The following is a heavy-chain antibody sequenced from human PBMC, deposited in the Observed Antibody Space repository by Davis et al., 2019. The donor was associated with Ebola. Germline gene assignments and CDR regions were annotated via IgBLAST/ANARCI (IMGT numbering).Heavy chain of an antibody. CDR3: ARERGYSYGSFDY. Sequence: SVKVSCKASGGTFSSYAISWVRQAPGQGLEWMGRIIPILGIANYAQKFQGRVTITADKSTSTAYMELSSLRSEDTAVYYCARERGYSYGSFDYWGQRTLVTVSS. D-gene: IGHD5-18*01. V-gene: IGHV1-69*04. CDR2: IIPILGIA. CDR1: GGTFSSYA. J-gene: IGHJ4*02.